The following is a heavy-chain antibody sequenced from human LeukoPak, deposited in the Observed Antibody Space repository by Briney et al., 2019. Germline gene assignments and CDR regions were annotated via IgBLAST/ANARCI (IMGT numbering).Heavy chain of an antibody. V-gene: IGHV4-34*01. J-gene: IGHJ6*03. CDR1: GGSFSGYY. Sequence: SETLYLTCAVYGGSFSGYYWSWIRQPPGKGLEWIGEINHSGSTNYNPSLKSRVTISVDTYKNQFSLKLSSVTAADTAVYYCARRRVPNYYYYYMDVWGKGTTVTVSS. CDR3: ARRRVPNYYYYYMDV. CDR2: INHSGST.